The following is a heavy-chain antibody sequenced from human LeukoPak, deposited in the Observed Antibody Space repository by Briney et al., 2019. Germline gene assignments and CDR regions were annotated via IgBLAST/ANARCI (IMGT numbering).Heavy chain of an antibody. CDR3: TTEYYGAYNY. D-gene: IGHD4-17*01. Sequence: GGSLRLSCSASGXTFSNAWVSWVRQAPGKGLEWVGRIKSKTDGGTTDYAAPVKGRFTISRDDSKNTLYLQMNSLKTEDTAVYYCTTEYYGAYNYWGQGTLVTVSS. CDR2: IKSKTDGGTT. J-gene: IGHJ4*02. CDR1: GXTFSNAW. V-gene: IGHV3-15*01.